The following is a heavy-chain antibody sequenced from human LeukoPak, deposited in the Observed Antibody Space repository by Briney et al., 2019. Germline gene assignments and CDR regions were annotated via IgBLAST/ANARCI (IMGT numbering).Heavy chain of an antibody. CDR2: INPSGGST. Sequence: ASVKVSCKASGYTFTSYDINWVRQAPGQGLEWMGIINPSGGSTNYAQKFQGRVTMTRDTSTSTVYMELSSLRSEDTAVYYCARRSAYYYDSSGYDNYYFDYWGQGTLVTVSS. D-gene: IGHD3-22*01. J-gene: IGHJ4*02. CDR3: ARRSAYYYDSSGYDNYYFDY. V-gene: IGHV1-46*01. CDR1: GYTFTSYD.